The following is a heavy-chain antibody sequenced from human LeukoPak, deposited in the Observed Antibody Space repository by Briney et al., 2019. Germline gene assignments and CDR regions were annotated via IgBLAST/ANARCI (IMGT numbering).Heavy chain of an antibody. CDR2: IYPGDSDT. V-gene: IGHV5-51*01. CDR1: GYSFSGYW. Sequence: GESLKISCKGPGYSFSGYWIGWVRQMPGQGLEWMGIIYPGDSDTRYSASFQGQVTISADKFASTAYLQWSSLQASDTAMYYCARLGACSGGFCYSGDIWGQGTLVTVSS. CDR3: ARLGACSGGFCYSGDI. J-gene: IGHJ4*02. D-gene: IGHD2-15*01.